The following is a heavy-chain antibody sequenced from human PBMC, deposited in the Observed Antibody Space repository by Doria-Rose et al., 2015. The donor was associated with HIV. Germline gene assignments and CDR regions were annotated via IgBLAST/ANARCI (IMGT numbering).Heavy chain of an antibody. CDR2: IGRSESTT. D-gene: IGHD6-13*01. CDR3: ARAGILWYFDL. CDR1: GLTFSDHY. Sequence: QVQLVQSGGGLVKPGGSLRLSCAASGLTFSDHYMSWIRPAPGKGLEWISYIGRSESTTYYADSVRGRFTISRDTAKNSLFLQMNSVRPEDTAMYYCARAGILWYFDLWGRGTLVTVSS. J-gene: IGHJ2*01. V-gene: IGHV3-11*01.